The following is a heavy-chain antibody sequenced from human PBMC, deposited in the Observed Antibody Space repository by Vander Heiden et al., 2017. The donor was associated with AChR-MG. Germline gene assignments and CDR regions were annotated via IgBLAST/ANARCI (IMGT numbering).Heavy chain of an antibody. J-gene: IGHJ4*02. D-gene: IGHD5-12*01. Sequence: EVQLLESGGGLVQPGGSLRLSCAASGFPFSSYAMSRVRQGQGRGREWVSASSGSGGSTYYAASVKGRFTSSRDNSNNTLYLKMNSRRAEDTAVYYCAKKGKAGWLQLPRHFDYWGQGTLVTVSS. CDR1: GFPFSSYA. V-gene: IGHV3-23*01. CDR3: AKKGKAGWLQLPRHFDY. CDR2: SSGSGGST.